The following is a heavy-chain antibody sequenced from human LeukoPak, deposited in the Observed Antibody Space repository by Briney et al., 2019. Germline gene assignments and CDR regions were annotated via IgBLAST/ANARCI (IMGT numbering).Heavy chain of an antibody. V-gene: IGHV7-4-1*02. CDR2: INTNTGNP. CDR3: ARGSYTLLAYCGGDCYFPDY. D-gene: IGHD2-21*02. J-gene: IGHJ4*02. CDR1: GYTFTSYA. Sequence: GASVKVSCKASGYTFTSYAMNWVRQAPGQGLEWMGWINTNTGNPTYAQGFTGRFVFSLDTSVSTAYLQISSLKAEDTAVYYCARGSYTLLAYCGGDCYFPDYWGQGTLVTVSS.